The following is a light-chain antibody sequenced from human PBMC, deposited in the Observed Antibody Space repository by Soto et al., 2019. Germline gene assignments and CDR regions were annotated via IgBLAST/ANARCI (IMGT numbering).Light chain of an antibody. CDR2: YDS. Sequence: SYELTQPPSVSVAPGKTARITCGGNNIGSKSVHWYQQKPGQAPVLVIYYDSDRPSGIPERFSGSNSGNTATLTISRVEAGDEADYYCQVWDSSSDLGVFGGGTQRT. J-gene: IGLJ2*01. V-gene: IGLV3-21*04. CDR3: QVWDSSSDLGV. CDR1: NIGSKS.